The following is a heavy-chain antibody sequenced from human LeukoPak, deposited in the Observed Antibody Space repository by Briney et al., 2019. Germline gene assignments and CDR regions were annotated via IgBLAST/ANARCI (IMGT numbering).Heavy chain of an antibody. CDR2: ISYDGSNK. CDR1: GFTFSSYA. V-gene: IGHV3-30-3*01. CDR3: AREGYDSSGYYYVLDY. D-gene: IGHD3-22*01. Sequence: PGGSLRLSCAASGFTFSSYAMHRVRQAPGKGLEWVAVISYDGSNKYYADSVKGRFTISRDNSKNTLYLQMNSLRAEDTAVYYCAREGYDSSGYYYVLDYWGQGTLVTVSS. J-gene: IGHJ4*02.